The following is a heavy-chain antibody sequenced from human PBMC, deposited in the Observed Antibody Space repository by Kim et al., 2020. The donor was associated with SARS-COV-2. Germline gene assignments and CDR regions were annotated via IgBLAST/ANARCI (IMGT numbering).Heavy chain of an antibody. D-gene: IGHD2-2*01. CDR3: ARGGCTSCHGNWFDP. V-gene: IGHV1-69*01. J-gene: IGHJ5*02. Sequence: KGQGRVTITADESTSTEYMELSSLRSEDTAVYYCARGGCTSCHGNWFDPWGQGTLVTVSS.